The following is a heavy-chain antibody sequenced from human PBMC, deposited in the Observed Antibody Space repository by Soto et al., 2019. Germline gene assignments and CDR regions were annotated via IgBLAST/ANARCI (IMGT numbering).Heavy chain of an antibody. V-gene: IGHV4-59*01. CDR2: ISTSVTT. D-gene: IGHD6-19*01. Sequence: QVQLQESGPGLVKPSETLSLTCTVSGGPISSYYWSWVRQPPGMGLEWIGFISTSVTTHYNPSLKSRVTISVDTSKNQLSLKLSSVTAADTAVYNCASGKQWLAFDYWGQGALVTVSS. J-gene: IGHJ4*02. CDR1: GGPISSYY. CDR3: ASGKQWLAFDY.